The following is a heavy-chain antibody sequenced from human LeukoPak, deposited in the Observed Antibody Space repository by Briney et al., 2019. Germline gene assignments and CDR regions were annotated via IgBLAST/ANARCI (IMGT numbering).Heavy chain of an antibody. CDR2: IHPSSGSA. J-gene: IGHJ5*02. V-gene: IGHV1-46*01. CDR3: ARDSDSSSPAGP. Sequence: ASVKVSCKASGYTFTTYYIHWVRQAPGQGLEWMGIIHPSSGSAASAQKFQGRLTMTRDTTTSTVYMELSSLTSEDTAVYYCARDSDSSSPAGPWGQGTLVTVS. D-gene: IGHD6-6*01. CDR1: GYTFTTYY.